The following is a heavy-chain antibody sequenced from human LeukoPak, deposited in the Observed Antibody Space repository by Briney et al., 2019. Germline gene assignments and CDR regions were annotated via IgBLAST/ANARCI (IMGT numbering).Heavy chain of an antibody. J-gene: IGHJ4*02. D-gene: IGHD4-17*01. V-gene: IGHV4-59*08. CDR1: GGSISSYY. CDR2: IYYSGST. CDR3: ARLPTVTTSRGPYFDY. Sequence: SETLSLTCTVSGGSISSYYWSWIRQPPGKGLEWIGYIYYSGSTNYNPSLKSRVTISVDTSKNQFSLKLSSVTAADTAVYYCARLPTVTTSRGPYFDYWGQGTLVTVSS.